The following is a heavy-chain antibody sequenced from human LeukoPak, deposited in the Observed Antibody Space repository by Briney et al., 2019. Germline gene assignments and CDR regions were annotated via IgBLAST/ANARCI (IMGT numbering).Heavy chain of an antibody. Sequence: ASVKVSCKASGGTFISYAISWVRQAPGQGLEWMGIINPSGGSTSYAQKFQGRVTMTRDTSTSTVYMGLSSLRSEDTAVYYCARPHTAMAPWYFDYWGQGTLVTVSS. CDR1: GGTFISYA. J-gene: IGHJ4*02. V-gene: IGHV1-46*01. CDR2: INPSGGST. CDR3: ARPHTAMAPWYFDY. D-gene: IGHD5-18*01.